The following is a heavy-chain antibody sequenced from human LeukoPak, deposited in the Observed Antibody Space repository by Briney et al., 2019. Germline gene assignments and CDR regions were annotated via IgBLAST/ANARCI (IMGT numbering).Heavy chain of an antibody. CDR1: GFTFSSYS. V-gene: IGHV3-21*01. Sequence: GGSLRLSCAASGFTFSSYSMNWARQAPGKGLEWVSSISSSSSYIYYADSVKGRFTISRDNAKNSLYLQMNSLRAEDTAVYYCARDRAKYQLLSAGYFDYWGQGTLVTVSS. CDR2: ISSSSSYI. J-gene: IGHJ4*02. D-gene: IGHD2-2*01. CDR3: ARDRAKYQLLSAGYFDY.